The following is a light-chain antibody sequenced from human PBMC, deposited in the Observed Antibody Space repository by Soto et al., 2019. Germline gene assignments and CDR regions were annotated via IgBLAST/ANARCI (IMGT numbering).Light chain of an antibody. V-gene: IGLV1-44*01. CDR2: RNN. Sequence: QSVLTQPPSASGTPGQRVTISCSGSSSNIGSNTVNWYQQLPGTAPKLLIYRNNQRPSGVPDRFSGSKSGTSASLAISGLQAEDEADYYCAAWDDSLNGYVVFGGGTKLTAL. CDR3: AAWDDSLNGYVV. J-gene: IGLJ2*01. CDR1: SSNIGSNT.